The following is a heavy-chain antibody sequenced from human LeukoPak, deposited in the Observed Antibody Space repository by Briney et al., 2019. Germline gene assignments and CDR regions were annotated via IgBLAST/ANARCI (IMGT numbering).Heavy chain of an antibody. D-gene: IGHD3-16*01. CDR3: ARQGMIPY. Sequence: GESLKISCKGSGYSFINHWIGWVRQMPGTGLGWMGSIYPGDSDTRYSPSFQGQVIISADSSSNTAYLQWSSLKASDTAMYYCARQGMIPYWGQGTLVTVSS. J-gene: IGHJ4*02. CDR2: IYPGDSDT. CDR1: GYSFINHW. V-gene: IGHV5-51*01.